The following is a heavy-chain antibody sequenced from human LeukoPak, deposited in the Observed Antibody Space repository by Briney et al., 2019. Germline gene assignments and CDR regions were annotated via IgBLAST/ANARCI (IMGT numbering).Heavy chain of an antibody. V-gene: IGHV4-59*08. J-gene: IGHJ4*02. Sequence: SETLSLTCTVSGGSISSYYWSWIRQPPGKGLEWIGYIYYSGSTNYNPSLKSRVTISVDPSKNLFSLKLSSLTAADTAVYYCARKVHYDILTGYPTGHFDYWGQGTLVTVSS. CDR2: IYYSGST. CDR3: ARKVHYDILTGYPTGHFDY. CDR1: GGSISSYY. D-gene: IGHD3-9*01.